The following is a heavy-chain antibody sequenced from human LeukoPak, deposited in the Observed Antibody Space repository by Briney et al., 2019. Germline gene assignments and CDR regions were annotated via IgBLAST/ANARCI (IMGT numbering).Heavy chain of an antibody. V-gene: IGHV4-39*07. CDR2: IYHSGST. D-gene: IGHD6-6*01. J-gene: IGHJ4*02. CDR1: GGSISSSSYY. Sequence: SETLSLTCTVSGGSISSSSYYWGWIRQPPGKGLEWIGSIYHSGSTYYNPSLKSRVTISVDTSKDQFSLKLSSVTAADTAVYYCARGVARSSKFHFSYYFDYWGQGTLVTVSS. CDR3: ARGVARSSKFHFSYYFDY.